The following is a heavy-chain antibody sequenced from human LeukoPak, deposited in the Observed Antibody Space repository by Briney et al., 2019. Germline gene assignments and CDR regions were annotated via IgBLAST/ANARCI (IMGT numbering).Heavy chain of an antibody. D-gene: IGHD3-10*01. CDR1: GDSITGYY. J-gene: IGHJ5*02. CDR3: ARGLGPGNWFDP. CDR2: IYHSGST. Sequence: LETLSLTCSVSGDSITGYYWGWIRQPPGKGLEWIGSIYHSGSTFYNPSLKSRVTISVDTSKNQFSLKLSSVTAADTAMFYCARGLGPGNWFDPWGQGTLVTVSS. V-gene: IGHV4-38-2*02.